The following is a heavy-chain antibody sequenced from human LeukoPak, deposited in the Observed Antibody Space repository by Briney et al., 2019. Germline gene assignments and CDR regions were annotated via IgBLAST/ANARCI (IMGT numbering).Heavy chain of an antibody. CDR3: VLLSLTPG. Sequence: GGSLRLSCAASGFTFSSYGMHWVRQAPGKGLEWVAVISYDGSNKYYADSVKGRFTISRDNAKNTLFLQMNSLRAEDTAVYYCVLLSLTPGWGQGTLVTVSS. J-gene: IGHJ4*02. D-gene: IGHD3-10*01. CDR1: GFTFSSYG. CDR2: ISYDGSNK. V-gene: IGHV3-30*03.